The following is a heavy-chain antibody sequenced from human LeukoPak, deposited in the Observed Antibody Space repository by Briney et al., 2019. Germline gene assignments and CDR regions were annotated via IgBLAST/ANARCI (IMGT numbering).Heavy chain of an antibody. CDR2: IDPSDSYT. CDR1: GYSFTSYW. V-gene: IGHV5-10-1*01. J-gene: IGHJ4*02. CDR3: ARQGLGDYDILTGYYGIDY. Sequence: GASLRISCKGSGYSFTSYWISWVRQMPGKGLEWMGRIDPSDSYTNYSPSFQGHVTISADKSISTAYLQWSSLKASDTAMYYCARQGLGDYDILTGYYGIDYWGQGTLVTVSS. D-gene: IGHD3-9*01.